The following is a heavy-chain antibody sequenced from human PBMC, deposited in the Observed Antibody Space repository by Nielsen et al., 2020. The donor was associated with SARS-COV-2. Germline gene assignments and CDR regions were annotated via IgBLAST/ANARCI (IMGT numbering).Heavy chain of an antibody. D-gene: IGHD3-10*01. CDR1: GVSITSTTYY. J-gene: IGHJ4*02. CDR2: FYYTVST. CDR3: TRGNEEYNYGPGY. V-gene: IGHV4-39*07. Sequence: SETLSLTCTVSGVSITSTTYYWGWIRQAPGKGLEWIGSFYYTVSTYYNPSLVSRSTISMDTSKNQLSLNLRYVTGADTAIYYCTRGNEEYNYGPGYWGQGTLVTVSS.